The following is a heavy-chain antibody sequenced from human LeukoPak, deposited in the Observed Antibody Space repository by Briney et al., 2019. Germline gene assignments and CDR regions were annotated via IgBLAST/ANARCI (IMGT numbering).Heavy chain of an antibody. J-gene: IGHJ3*02. D-gene: IGHD2-2*01. Sequence: GGSLRLSCAASGFTVSRNYMSWVRQAPGKGLEWVSVIYSSGSKYYADSVKGRFTISRDNPKNIVYLQMNSLRAEDTAVYYCARYCSTTSCESPDAFDIWGHGTMVTVSS. CDR1: GFTVSRNY. V-gene: IGHV3-53*01. CDR3: ARYCSTTSCESPDAFDI. CDR2: IYSSGSK.